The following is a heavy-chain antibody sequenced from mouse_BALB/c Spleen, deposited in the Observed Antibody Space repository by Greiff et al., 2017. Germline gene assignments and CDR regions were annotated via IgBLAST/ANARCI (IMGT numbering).Heavy chain of an antibody. J-gene: IGHJ3*01. D-gene: IGHD1-1*01. CDR3: ARRGSSPWFAY. Sequence: VQLKESGPELVKPGASVKISCKPSGYTFTEYTMHWVKQSHGKSLEWIGGINPNNGGTSYNQKFKGKATLTVAKYSSTAYMELRSLTSEDSAVYYCARRGSSPWFAYGGQGTLVTVSA. V-gene: IGHV1-18*01. CDR2: INPNNGGT. CDR1: GYTFTEYT.